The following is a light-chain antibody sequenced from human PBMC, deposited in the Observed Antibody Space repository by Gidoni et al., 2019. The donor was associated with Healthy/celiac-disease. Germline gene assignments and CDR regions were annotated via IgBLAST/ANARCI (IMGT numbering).Light chain of an antibody. Sequence: EIVLTQSPATLSLSPGERATLSCRASQSVSSYLAWYQQKPGQAPMLLIYDAANRATGIPARFSGSGSGTYFTLTISSLEPEDFAVYYCQQRSNWPRSTFXGXTKVEIK. V-gene: IGKV3-11*01. CDR2: DAA. J-gene: IGKJ4*01. CDR3: QQRSNWPRST. CDR1: QSVSSY.